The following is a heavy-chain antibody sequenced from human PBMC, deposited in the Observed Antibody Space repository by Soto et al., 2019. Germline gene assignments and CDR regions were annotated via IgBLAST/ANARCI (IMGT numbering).Heavy chain of an antibody. Sequence: EVHLLESGGGLVQPGGSLRLSSAVSGFTFSRHWMHWVRQAPGKGLQWVSRINTEGSGPNYAESVEGRFTIARDNTKNTLYLQMNSLRGEDTAQYYCVRGTSDWYGVDFWGQGTVVTVPS. CDR3: VRGTSDWYGVDF. D-gene: IGHD3-10*01. V-gene: IGHV3-74*01. CDR1: GFTFSRHW. CDR2: INTEGSGP. J-gene: IGHJ4*02.